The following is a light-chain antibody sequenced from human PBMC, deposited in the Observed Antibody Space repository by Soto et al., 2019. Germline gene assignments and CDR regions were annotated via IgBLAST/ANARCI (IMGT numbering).Light chain of an antibody. V-gene: IGKV3-11*01. CDR3: QQRSNWLT. Sequence: EIVLTQSPATLSLSPGERATLSCRASQSVSSYLAWYQQKPGQAPRLLIYDASNRATGIPARFSGSGSGSAKDFTLTSSSLEAEDFAVYYYQQRSNWLTFGGGTKVEIK. J-gene: IGKJ4*01. CDR2: DAS. CDR1: QSVSSY.